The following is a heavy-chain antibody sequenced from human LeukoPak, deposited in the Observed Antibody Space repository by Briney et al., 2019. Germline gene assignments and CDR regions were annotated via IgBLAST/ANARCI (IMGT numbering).Heavy chain of an antibody. CDR2: IYPGDSDT. CDR3: ARQGYMAVAGTSAYIDY. Sequence: GESLKISCKGSGYSFTGYWIGWVRQMPGKGLEWMGIIYPGDSDTRYSPSFQGQVTISADKSISTAYLQWSSLKASDTAMYYCARQGYMAVAGTSAYIDYWGQGTLVTVSS. D-gene: IGHD6-19*01. CDR1: GYSFTGYW. J-gene: IGHJ4*02. V-gene: IGHV5-51*01.